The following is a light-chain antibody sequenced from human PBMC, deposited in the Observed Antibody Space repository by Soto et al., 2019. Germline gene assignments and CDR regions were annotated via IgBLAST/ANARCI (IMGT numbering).Light chain of an antibody. CDR1: QSVSSN. J-gene: IGKJ1*01. V-gene: IGKV3-15*01. CDR2: GAS. Sequence: EIVMTQSPATLSVSPGERATLPGRASQSVSSNLAWYQQKPGQAPRLLIYGASTRATGIPARFSGSGSGTEFTLTISSLQSEDFAVYYCQQYNNWPSWTFGQGTKVDIK. CDR3: QQYNNWPSWT.